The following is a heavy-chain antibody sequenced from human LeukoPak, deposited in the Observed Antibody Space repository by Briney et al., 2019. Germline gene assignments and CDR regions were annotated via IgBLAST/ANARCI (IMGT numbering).Heavy chain of an antibody. V-gene: IGHV1-2*02. Sequence: ASVKVSCKASGYTFTGYYMHWVRQAPGQGLEWMGWINPNGGGTNYAQKFQGRVTMTRDTSISTAYMELSRLRSDDTAVYYCARSQLWFHTGFAYWGQGTLVTVSS. CDR3: ARSQLWFHTGFAY. D-gene: IGHD5-18*01. CDR1: GYTFTGYY. CDR2: INPNGGGT. J-gene: IGHJ4*02.